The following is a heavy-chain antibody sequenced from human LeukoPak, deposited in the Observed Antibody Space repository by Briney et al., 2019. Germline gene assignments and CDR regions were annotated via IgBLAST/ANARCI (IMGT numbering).Heavy chain of an antibody. V-gene: IGHV4-31*02. CDR3: ARGYRVGAILS. D-gene: IGHD1-26*01. CDR1: GGSISSPSYY. J-gene: IGHJ4*02. CDR2: VYFSGSS. Sequence: SETLSLTCTVSGGSISSPSYYWSWIRQHPEKGLEWTGYVYFSGSSYFNPSLKSRVTISFDTSNNQFFMSLNSVTAADTAVYYCARGYRVGAILSWCQGTLVTVSS.